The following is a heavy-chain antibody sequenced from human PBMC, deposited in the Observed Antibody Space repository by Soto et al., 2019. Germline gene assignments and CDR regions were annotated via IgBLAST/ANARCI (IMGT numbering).Heavy chain of an antibody. CDR2: INAGNGNT. CDR3: ASRISPGPGYYYYYGMDV. CDR1: GYTFTSYA. D-gene: IGHD3-3*02. Sequence: ASVKVSCKASGYTFTSYAMHWVRQAPGQRLEWMGWINAGNGNTKYSQKFQGRVTITRDTSASTAYMELSSLRSEDTAVYYCASRISPGPGYYYYYGMDVWGQGPTVTVSS. J-gene: IGHJ6*02. V-gene: IGHV1-3*01.